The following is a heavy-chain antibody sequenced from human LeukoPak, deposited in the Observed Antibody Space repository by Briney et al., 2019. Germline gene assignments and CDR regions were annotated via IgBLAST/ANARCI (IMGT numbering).Heavy chain of an antibody. CDR1: EFTFSSYP. CDR2: TRGSAGGT. Sequence: GGSLRLSCAASEFTFSSYPMSSVRQPPGKGLDPLSPTRGSAGGTYYADSVKGRFTISRDNSKNTLYLLMHSLRAEDTAVYCCAKGAGYSGHDLSSYFDYWGQGILVTVSS. V-gene: IGHV3-23*01. J-gene: IGHJ4*02. D-gene: IGHD5-12*01. CDR3: AKGAGYSGHDLSSYFDY.